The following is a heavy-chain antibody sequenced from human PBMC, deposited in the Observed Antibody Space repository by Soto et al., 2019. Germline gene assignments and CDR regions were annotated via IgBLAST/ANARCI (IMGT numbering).Heavy chain of an antibody. D-gene: IGHD6-19*01. CDR3: ARRYNSGWYDY. CDR1: GGSISNYY. Sequence: PSETLSLTCTVSGGSISNYYWSWIRQPPGKGLEWIGCVYHSGSTYYNPSLKSRVTISVDTSKNQFSLKLSSVTAADTAVYYCARRYNSGWYDYWGQVTLVTVCS. V-gene: IGHV4-59*01. J-gene: IGHJ4*02. CDR2: VYHSGST.